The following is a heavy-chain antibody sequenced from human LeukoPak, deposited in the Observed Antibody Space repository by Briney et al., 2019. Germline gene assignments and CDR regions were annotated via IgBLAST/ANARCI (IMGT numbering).Heavy chain of an antibody. CDR1: GGSISSGGYY. CDR3: VRTTVAVAGIVNY. Sequence: PSETLSLTCTVSGGSISSGGYYWSWIRQRPGKGLEWIGYVYSSGSTNYNPSLVSRVTISLDTSKNQFSLKLNSVTAADTAVYYCVRTTVAVAGIVNYWGQGTLVTVSS. V-gene: IGHV4-31*03. D-gene: IGHD6-19*01. J-gene: IGHJ4*02. CDR2: VYSSGST.